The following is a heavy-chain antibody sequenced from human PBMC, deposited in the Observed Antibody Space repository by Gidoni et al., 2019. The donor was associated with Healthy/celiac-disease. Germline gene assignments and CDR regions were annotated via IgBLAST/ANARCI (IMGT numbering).Heavy chain of an antibody. D-gene: IGHD3-3*01. J-gene: IGHJ6*02. Sequence: GLEWIVSIYYSGSTYYNPSLKSRVTISVDTSKNQFSLKLSSVTAADTAVYYCARRPGITIFGVVITLYGMDVWGQGTTVTVSS. V-gene: IGHV4-39*01. CDR2: IYYSGST. CDR3: ARRPGITIFGVVITLYGMDV.